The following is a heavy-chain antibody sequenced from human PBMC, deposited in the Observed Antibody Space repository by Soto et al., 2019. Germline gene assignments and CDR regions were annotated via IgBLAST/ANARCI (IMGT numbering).Heavy chain of an antibody. D-gene: IGHD3-22*01. CDR2: ISAYNGNT. CDR3: ARDLKRDSSGSEFDY. J-gene: IGHJ4*02. CDR1: GYTFTIYG. V-gene: IGHV1-18*01. Sequence: ASVKVSCKASGYTFTIYGIIWVRQAPGQGLEWMGWISAYNGNTNYAQKLQGRVTMTTDTSTSTAYMELRSLRSDDTAVYYCARDLKRDSSGSEFDYWGQGTLVTVSS.